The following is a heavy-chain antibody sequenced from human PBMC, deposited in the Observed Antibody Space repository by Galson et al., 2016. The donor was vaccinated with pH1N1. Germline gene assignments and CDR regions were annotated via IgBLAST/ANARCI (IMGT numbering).Heavy chain of an antibody. Sequence: SLRLSCAASGFTFSSFWMHWVRQVPGKGLVWVSRISSEGSSISYADSVKGRFTISRDNARNTLYLEMNSLRAEGTALYYCARVRLIMPGDPTGYFDFWGQGALVTVSS. V-gene: IGHV3-74*01. CDR2: ISSEGSSI. J-gene: IGHJ4*02. CDR3: ARVRLIMPGDPTGYFDF. CDR1: GFTFSSFW. D-gene: IGHD7-27*01.